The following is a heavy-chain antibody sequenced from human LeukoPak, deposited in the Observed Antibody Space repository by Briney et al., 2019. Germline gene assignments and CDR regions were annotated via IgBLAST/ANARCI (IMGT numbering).Heavy chain of an antibody. J-gene: IGHJ5*02. Sequence: GESLKFSCKGSGYSFTSYWIGWVRQMPGKGLEWMGIIYPGDSDTRYSPSFQGQVTISADKSISTAYLQWSSLKASDTAMYYCARHPIEGATQSWFDPWGQGTLVTVSS. CDR1: GYSFTSYW. D-gene: IGHD1-26*01. V-gene: IGHV5-51*01. CDR3: ARHPIEGATQSWFDP. CDR2: IYPGDSDT.